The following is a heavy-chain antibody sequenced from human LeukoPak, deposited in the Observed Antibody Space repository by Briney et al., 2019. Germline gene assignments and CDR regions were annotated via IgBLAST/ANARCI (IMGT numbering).Heavy chain of an antibody. Sequence: ASVKVSCKASGYTFTGYYMHWVQQAPGQGLEWMGWINPNSGGTNYAQKFQGRVTMTRDTSISTAYMELSRLRSDDTAVYYCARERRIVVVPAAIGRGYYYYGMDVWGQGTTVTVSS. D-gene: IGHD2-2*02. CDR3: ARERRIVVVPAAIGRGYYYYGMDV. CDR2: INPNSGGT. CDR1: GYTFTGYY. V-gene: IGHV1-2*02. J-gene: IGHJ6*02.